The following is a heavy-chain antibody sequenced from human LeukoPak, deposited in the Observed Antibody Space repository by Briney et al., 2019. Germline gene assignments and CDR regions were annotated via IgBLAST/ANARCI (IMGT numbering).Heavy chain of an antibody. Sequence: GESLKISCKGSGWRFTNYWIGWVRQMPGKGLEWMGIIYPGDSETRYSPPFQGQVTVSADKSINTAYLQWSSLKASDTAMYCCARALVYTIPYFDYWGQGTLVTVSS. CDR1: GWRFTNYW. D-gene: IGHD2-8*01. J-gene: IGHJ4*02. V-gene: IGHV5-51*01. CDR3: ARALVYTIPYFDY. CDR2: IYPGDSET.